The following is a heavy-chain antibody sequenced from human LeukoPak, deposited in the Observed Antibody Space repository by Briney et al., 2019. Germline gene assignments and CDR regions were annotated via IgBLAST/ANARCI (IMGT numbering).Heavy chain of an antibody. CDR1: GFTFSNAW. CDR2: ISGSGGST. Sequence: GGSLRLSCAASGFTFSNAWMSWVRQAPGKGLEWVSAISGSGGSTYYADSVKGRFTISRDNSKNTLYLQMNSLRAEDTAVYYCAKGYSSGWYGDAFDIWGQGTMVTVSS. D-gene: IGHD6-19*01. CDR3: AKGYSSGWYGDAFDI. V-gene: IGHV3-23*01. J-gene: IGHJ3*02.